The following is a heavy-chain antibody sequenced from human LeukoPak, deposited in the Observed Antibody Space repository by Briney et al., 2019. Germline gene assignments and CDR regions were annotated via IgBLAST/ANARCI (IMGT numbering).Heavy chain of an antibody. V-gene: IGHV3-9*01. CDR3: AKGTRQFHSSGWYAEFEY. Sequence: GRSLRLSCAASGFTFYDYAMHWVRQAPGKGLEWVSGFSWNSDSIGYADSVKGRFTISRDNAKNSLYLQMNSLRAEDTAFYYCAKGTRQFHSSGWYAEFEYWGQGTLVTVSS. CDR1: GFTFYDYA. J-gene: IGHJ4*02. D-gene: IGHD6-19*01. CDR2: FSWNSDSI.